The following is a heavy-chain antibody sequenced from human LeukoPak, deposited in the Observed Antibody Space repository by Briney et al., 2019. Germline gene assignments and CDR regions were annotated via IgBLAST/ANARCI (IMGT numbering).Heavy chain of an antibody. Sequence: SETLSLTCTVSGGSISSSSYYWGWIRQPPGTGLEWIGSIYYSGSTYFNPSLKSRVTISVDTSENQFSLKLSSVTATDTAVYHCAREQAALFDYWGRGTLVTVSS. J-gene: IGHJ4*02. CDR3: AREQAALFDY. CDR1: GGSISSSSYY. V-gene: IGHV4-39*07. CDR2: IYYSGST. D-gene: IGHD6-13*01.